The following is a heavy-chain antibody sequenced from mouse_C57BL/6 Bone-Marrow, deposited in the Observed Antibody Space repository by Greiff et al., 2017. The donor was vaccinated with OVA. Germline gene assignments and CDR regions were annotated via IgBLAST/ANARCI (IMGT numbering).Heavy chain of an antibody. Sequence: EVQVVESGGGLVKPGGSLKLSCAASGFTFSDYGMHWVRQAPEKGLEWVAYISSGSSTIYYADTVKGRFTISRDNAKNTLFLQMTSLRSEDTAMYYCARNGYPYFDYWGQGTTLTVSS. V-gene: IGHV5-17*01. J-gene: IGHJ2*01. D-gene: IGHD2-2*01. CDR3: ARNGYPYFDY. CDR2: ISSGSSTI. CDR1: GFTFSDYG.